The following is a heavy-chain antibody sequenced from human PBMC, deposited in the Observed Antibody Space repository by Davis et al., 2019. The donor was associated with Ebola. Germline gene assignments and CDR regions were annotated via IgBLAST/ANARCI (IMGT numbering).Heavy chain of an antibody. D-gene: IGHD4-17*01. CDR2: INHSGST. CDR1: GGSFSGYY. V-gene: IGHV4-34*01. CDR3: ARLSEAVPYYFDY. J-gene: IGHJ4*02. Sequence: PSETLSLTCAVYGGSFSGYYWSWIRQPPGKGLEWIGEINHSGSTNYNPSLKSRVTISVDTSKNQFSLKLSSVTAADTAVYYCARLSEAVPYYFDYWGQGTLVTVSS.